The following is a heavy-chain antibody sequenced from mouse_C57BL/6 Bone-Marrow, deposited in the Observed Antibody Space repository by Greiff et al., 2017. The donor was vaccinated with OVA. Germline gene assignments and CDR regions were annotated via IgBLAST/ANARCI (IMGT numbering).Heavy chain of an antibody. J-gene: IGHJ2*01. CDR1: GYTFTDYE. D-gene: IGHD3-3*01. CDR2: IDPENGGT. Sequence: QVQLKQSGAELVRPGASVTLSCKASGYTFTDYEMHWVKQTPVPGLEWIGAIDPENGGTAYNQKFKGKAILTADKASSTAYMELRSLTSEDSAVYYCTRGWDYWGQGTTLTVSS. CDR3: TRGWDY. V-gene: IGHV1-15*01.